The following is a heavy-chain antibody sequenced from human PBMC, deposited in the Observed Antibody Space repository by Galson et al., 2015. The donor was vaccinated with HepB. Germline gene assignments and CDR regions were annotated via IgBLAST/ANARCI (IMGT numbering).Heavy chain of an antibody. J-gene: IGHJ3*02. V-gene: IGHV3-23*01. CDR2: ISGSGGST. D-gene: IGHD3-22*01. Sequence: SLRLSCAASGFTFSSYAMHWVRQAPGKGLEWVSAISGSGGSTYYADSVKGRFTISRDNSKNTQYLQMNSLRAEDTAVYYCAKAEYYYDSTYAFDIWGQGTMVTVSS. CDR3: AKAEYYYDSTYAFDI. CDR1: GFTFSSYA.